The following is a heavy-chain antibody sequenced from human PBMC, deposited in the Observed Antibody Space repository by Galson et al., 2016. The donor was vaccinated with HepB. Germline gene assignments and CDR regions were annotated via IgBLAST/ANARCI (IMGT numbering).Heavy chain of an antibody. CDR3: ARHHILSGSPTGYSYYMDV. J-gene: IGHJ6*03. CDR1: GYSFSSYW. Sequence: QSGAEVKKPGESLKISCKGSGYSFSSYWIGWVRQMPGKGLEWMGIIYPGDSDTRYSPSFQGQVTISADKSISTAYLQWSSLKASDTAIYYCARHHILSGSPTGYSYYMDVWGKGTTVTVSS. CDR2: IYPGDSDT. D-gene: IGHD3-10*01. V-gene: IGHV5-51*01.